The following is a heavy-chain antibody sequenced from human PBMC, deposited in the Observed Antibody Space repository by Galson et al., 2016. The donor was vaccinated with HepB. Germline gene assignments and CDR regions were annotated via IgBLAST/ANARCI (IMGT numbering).Heavy chain of an antibody. D-gene: IGHD6-6*01. CDR2: IHYSGRT. J-gene: IGHJ6*02. CDR3: ARRASSSYYYGMDV. Sequence: LSLTCTVSGGSVSSSSYYWGWIRQPPGRGLEWIGSIHYSGRTYYNPSLKSQVTISVDTSKSQFSLKLTSVTAADTAVYYCARRASSSYYYGMDVWGQGTTVTVSS. V-gene: IGHV4-39*01. CDR1: GGSVSSSSYY.